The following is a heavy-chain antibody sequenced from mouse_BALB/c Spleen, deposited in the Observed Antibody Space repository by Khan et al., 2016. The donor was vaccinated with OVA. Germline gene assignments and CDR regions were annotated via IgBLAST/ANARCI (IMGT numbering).Heavy chain of an antibody. Sequence: VQLQESGPELVKPGASVNMSCKASGYTFTDYVIYWVKQRTGQGLEWIGEIYPGSGSTYYNEKFKGKATLTADKSSTTAYMQLSSLTSDDSSVLFSEKKYASWFAYWGQGTLVTVSA. CDR3: EKKYASWFAY. CDR2: IYPGSGST. CDR1: GYTFTDYV. J-gene: IGHJ3*01. D-gene: IGHD2-10*02. V-gene: IGHV1-77*01.